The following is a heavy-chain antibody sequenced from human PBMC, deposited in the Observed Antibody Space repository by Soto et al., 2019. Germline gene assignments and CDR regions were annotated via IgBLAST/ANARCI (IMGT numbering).Heavy chain of an antibody. J-gene: IGHJ4*02. CDR1: GGTFSSYA. Sequence: QVQLVQSGAEVKKPGSSVKVSCKASGGTFSSYAISWVRQAPGQGLEWMGGIIPIFGTANYAQKFQGRVTIPADESTSTAYMELSSLRSEDTAVYYCARTQYCSSTSCYARIDYWGQGTLVTVSS. CDR3: ARTQYCSSTSCYARIDY. D-gene: IGHD2-2*01. V-gene: IGHV1-69*01. CDR2: IIPIFGTA.